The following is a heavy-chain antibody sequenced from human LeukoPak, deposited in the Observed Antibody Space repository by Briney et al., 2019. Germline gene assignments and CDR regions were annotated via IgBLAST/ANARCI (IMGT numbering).Heavy chain of an antibody. CDR1: GGSISSYY. D-gene: IGHD3/OR15-3a*01. CDR2: FYSSGST. J-gene: IGHJ4*02. V-gene: IGHV4-4*07. Sequence: SETLSLTCTVSGGSISSYYWSWIRQPAGNGLEWIGRFYSSGSTKYNPSLKSRVTMSLDTSKNQFSLQLSSVTAADTAVYYCAREWTRIEYWGQGTLVTVSS. CDR3: AREWTRIEY.